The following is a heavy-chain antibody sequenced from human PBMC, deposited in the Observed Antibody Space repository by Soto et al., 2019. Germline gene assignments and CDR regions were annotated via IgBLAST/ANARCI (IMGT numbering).Heavy chain of an antibody. J-gene: IGHJ4*02. CDR1: GFTLSSHA. CDR3: ARDDEGGSDCDLGY. D-gene: IGHD1-26*01. V-gene: IGHV3-30-3*01. CDR2: ILSDGSNK. Sequence: QVQLVESGGGVVQPGRSLRLSCAVSGFTLSSHAMHWVRQAPGKGLEWVALILSDGSNKYYADSVTGRFTTSRDNSKNTMYLQMNSLSVEDTAVYYGARDDEGGSDCDLGYWGQGALVTVSA.